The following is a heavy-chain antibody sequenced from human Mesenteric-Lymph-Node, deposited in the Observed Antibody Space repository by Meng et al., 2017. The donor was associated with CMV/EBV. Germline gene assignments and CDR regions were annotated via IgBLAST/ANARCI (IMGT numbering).Heavy chain of an antibody. CDR3: ARGTCITGSCPLFDY. D-gene: IGHD2-15*01. CDR1: GFDLSLYG. Sequence: GGSLRLFCAASGFDLSLYGLNWVRQAPGKGLEWVSSISSSSSFIYYADSVKGRFTISRDNAKNSLYLQMNSLRAEDTALYYCARGTCITGSCPLFDYWGQGTLVTVSS. J-gene: IGHJ4*02. V-gene: IGHV3-21*01. CDR2: ISSSSSFI.